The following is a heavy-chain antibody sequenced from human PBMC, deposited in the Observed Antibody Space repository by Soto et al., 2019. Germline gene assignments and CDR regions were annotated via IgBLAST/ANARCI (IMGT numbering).Heavy chain of an antibody. D-gene: IGHD3-9*01. Sequence: SETLSLTCAVYGGSFCGYYSSSVSKTPGKGLKWIGQINHSASTNYYPSLKIRVTISVDTAKNQFSLKLSSVTAADTAVYYCASLDILTGYYEGDYWGQGTLFSVSS. CDR3: ASLDILTGYYEGDY. V-gene: IGHV4-34*01. J-gene: IGHJ4*02. CDR2: INHSAST. CDR1: GGSFCGYY.